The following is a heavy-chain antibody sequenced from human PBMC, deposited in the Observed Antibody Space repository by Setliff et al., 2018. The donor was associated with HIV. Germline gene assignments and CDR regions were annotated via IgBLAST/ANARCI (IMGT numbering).Heavy chain of an antibody. D-gene: IGHD6-13*01. CDR1: GDNFNNVA. J-gene: IGHJ6*03. V-gene: IGHV1-8*01. CDR3: ARAQQQLVLPSFYYYYYMDV. Sequence: ASVKVSCKASGDNFNNVAFNWVRQAPGQGLEWMGWMNPNSGNTGYAQKFQGRVTMTRNTSISTAYMELSSLRSGDTAVYYCARAQQQLVLPSFYYYYYMDVWGKGTTVTVSS. CDR2: MNPNSGNT.